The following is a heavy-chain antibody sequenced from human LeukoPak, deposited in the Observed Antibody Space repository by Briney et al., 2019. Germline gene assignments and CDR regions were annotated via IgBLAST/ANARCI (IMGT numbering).Heavy chain of an antibody. D-gene: IGHD2-15*01. V-gene: IGHV3-23*01. CDR3: AKDYCSGGAYYFFDY. J-gene: IGHJ4*02. CDR2: ISSGGGST. Sequence: GGSLRLSCAASGFTFSSYAMSWVRQAPGKGLEWVSTISSGGGSTYYADSVKGRFTISRDDSKNTLYLQLNSLRAEDTAAYYCAKDYCSGGAYYFFDYWGQGTLVTVSS. CDR1: GFTFSSYA.